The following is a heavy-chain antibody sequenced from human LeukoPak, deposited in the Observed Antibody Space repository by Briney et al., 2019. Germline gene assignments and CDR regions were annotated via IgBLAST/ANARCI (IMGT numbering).Heavy chain of an antibody. J-gene: IGHJ4*02. CDR3: ARGVTMVRGVINY. V-gene: IGHV3-48*03. CDR2: ISDSGSII. Sequence: GGSLRLSCAASGFAFSSYEMNWVRQPPGKGLEWVSYISDSGSIIHYADSVKGRFTISRDNAKNSLYLHMNSLRAEDTAVYYCARGVTMVRGVINYWGQGTLVTVSS. CDR1: GFAFSSYE. D-gene: IGHD3-10*01.